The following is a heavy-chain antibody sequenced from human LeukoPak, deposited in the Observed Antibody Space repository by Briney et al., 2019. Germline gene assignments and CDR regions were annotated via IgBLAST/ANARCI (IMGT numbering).Heavy chain of an antibody. V-gene: IGHV3-21*01. CDR2: ISSSSGYI. J-gene: IGHJ4*02. CDR3: ARDQKRGYFDY. Sequence: GGSLRLSCAASGFTFSSYSMNWVRQAPGKGLEWVSSISSSSGYIYYADSVKGRFTISRDNAKNSLYLQMNSLRAEDTAVYYCARDQKRGYFDYWGQGTLVTVSS. CDR1: GFTFSSYS.